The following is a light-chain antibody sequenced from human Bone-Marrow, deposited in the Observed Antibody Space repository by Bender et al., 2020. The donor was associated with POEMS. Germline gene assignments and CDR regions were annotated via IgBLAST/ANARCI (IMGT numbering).Light chain of an antibody. CDR2: DDS. Sequence: SYVLTQPPSVSEAPGQTATITCGGNNIGSKSVHWYQQKPGQAPVLVVYDDSVRPSGIPERFSSSSSGTTVTLTISGVQAEDEAEYSCQSADSSGTYPVFGGGTKLTVL. J-gene: IGLJ3*02. V-gene: IGLV3-21*02. CDR1: NIGSKS. CDR3: QSADSSGTYPV.